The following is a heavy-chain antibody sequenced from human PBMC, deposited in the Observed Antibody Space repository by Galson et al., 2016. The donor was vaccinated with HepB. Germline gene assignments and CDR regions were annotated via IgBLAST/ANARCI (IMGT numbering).Heavy chain of an antibody. Sequence: SVKVSCKASGYTFTSYDINWVRQATGQGLEWMGWMNPNSGNTGYAQKFQGRVTMTRNTSISTAYMELSSLRAEDTAVYYCARGPRYSRVTDYWGQGTLVTVSS. V-gene: IGHV1-8*01. CDR1: GYTFTSYD. CDR3: ARGPRYSRVTDY. CDR2: MNPNSGNT. D-gene: IGHD1-26*01. J-gene: IGHJ4*02.